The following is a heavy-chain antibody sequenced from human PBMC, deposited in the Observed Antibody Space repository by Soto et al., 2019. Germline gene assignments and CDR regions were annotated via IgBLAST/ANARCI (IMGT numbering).Heavy chain of an antibody. Sequence: QVQLQQWGAGLLKPSETLSLTCAVYGGSFSGYYWSWIRQPPGKGLEWIGEINHSGSTNYNPSLNSRVTISVDTSKNQFSLKLSSVTAADTAVYYCARGRWLRSSVDYWGQGTLVTVSS. J-gene: IGHJ4*02. CDR1: GGSFSGYY. CDR3: ARGRWLRSSVDY. V-gene: IGHV4-34*01. D-gene: IGHD5-12*01. CDR2: INHSGST.